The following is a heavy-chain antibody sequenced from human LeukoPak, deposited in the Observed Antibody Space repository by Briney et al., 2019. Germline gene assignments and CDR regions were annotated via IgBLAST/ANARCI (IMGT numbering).Heavy chain of an antibody. CDR1: GFTFSNYA. CDR2: ISGSGGST. V-gene: IGHV3-23*01. J-gene: IGHJ4*02. D-gene: IGHD2/OR15-2a*01. CDR3: ARGNRVFDY. Sequence: GGSLRLSCAASGFTFSNYAMSWVPQAPGKGLEWVSAISGSGGSTYYADSVRGRFTISRDNSKSTLFLQMNSLRAEDTAEYYCARGNRVFDYWGQGTLVTVSS.